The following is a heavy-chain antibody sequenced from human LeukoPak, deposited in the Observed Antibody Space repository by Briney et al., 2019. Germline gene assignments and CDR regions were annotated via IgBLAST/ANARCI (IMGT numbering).Heavy chain of an antibody. J-gene: IGHJ4*02. Sequence: ASVKVSCKASGGTFSSYAISWVRQAPGQGLEWMGGIIPIFGTANYAQKFQGRVTITADKSTSTAYMELSSLRSEDTAVYYCARIGAGVNFDYWGQGTLVTVSS. CDR1: GGTFSSYA. CDR3: ARIGAGVNFDY. V-gene: IGHV1-69*06. D-gene: IGHD2-8*01. CDR2: IIPIFGTA.